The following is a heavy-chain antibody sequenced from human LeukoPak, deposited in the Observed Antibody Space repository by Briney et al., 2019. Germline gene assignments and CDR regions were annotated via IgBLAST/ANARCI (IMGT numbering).Heavy chain of an antibody. CDR2: IKQDGSEK. D-gene: IGHD6-13*01. CDR3: AREGITAAADF. V-gene: IGHV3-7*01. CDR1: GFSFSSFW. Sequence: GGSLRLSCAASGFSFSSFWMSWVRQAPGKGLGWVANIKQDGSEKYYVDSVKGRFTISRDNAKNSLYLQLNSLQAEDTAVYYCAREGITAAADFWGQGTLVAVSS. J-gene: IGHJ4*02.